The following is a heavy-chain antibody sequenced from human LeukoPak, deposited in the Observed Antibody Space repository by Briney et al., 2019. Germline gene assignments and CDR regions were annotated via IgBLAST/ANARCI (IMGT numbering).Heavy chain of an antibody. V-gene: IGHV3-23*01. CDR3: AKHSEYYYDSSGTGFDY. J-gene: IGHJ4*02. CDR2: SSASGGTT. CDR1: GFTFSSYA. D-gene: IGHD3-22*01. Sequence: GGSLRLSCAASGFTFSSYAMSWVRQAPGKGLEWVSGSSASGGTTDYADPVKGRFTISRDNSKNTLYLQMNSPRAEDTAVYYCAKHSEYYYDSSGTGFDYWGQGTLVTVSS.